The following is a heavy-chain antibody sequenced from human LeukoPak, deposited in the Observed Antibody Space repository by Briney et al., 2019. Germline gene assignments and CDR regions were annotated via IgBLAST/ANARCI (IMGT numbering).Heavy chain of an antibody. D-gene: IGHD5-12*01. Sequence: GESLKISCRGSEYSFINYWIGWVRQMPGKGLEWMAIIYPGDSDTRYDPSFKGQVTISTDKSISTAYLQWSSLKASDTAMYYCASYGGYNSREGYFDYWGQGTLVTVSS. CDR1: EYSFINYW. CDR3: ASYGGYNSREGYFDY. CDR2: IYPGDSDT. V-gene: IGHV5-51*01. J-gene: IGHJ4*02.